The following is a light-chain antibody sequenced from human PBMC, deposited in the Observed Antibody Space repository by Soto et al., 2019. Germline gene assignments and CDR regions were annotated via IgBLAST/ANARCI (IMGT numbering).Light chain of an antibody. CDR3: MHATEIVCT. CDR1: QSLVHSDGNTY. V-gene: IGKV2-24*01. J-gene: IGKJ1*01. CDR2: KIS. Sequence: DIVMTQTPLSSPVTLGQPASISCRSSQSLVHSDGNTYLSWLQQRPGQPPRLLIYKISNRFSGVPDRFSGSGEGTDFTIKRSWVESEDVGFFYCMHATEIVCTFGQGTKLEIK.